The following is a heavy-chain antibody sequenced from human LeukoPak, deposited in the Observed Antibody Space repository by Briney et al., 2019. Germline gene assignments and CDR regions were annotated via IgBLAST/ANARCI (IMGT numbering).Heavy chain of an antibody. CDR2: ISSNGGST. J-gene: IGHJ3*02. CDR1: GFTFSSYA. CDR3: AARYGGYGLDAFDI. D-gene: IGHD4-17*01. Sequence: GGSLRLSCAASGFTFSSYAMHWVRQAPGKGLEYESAISSNGGSTYYANSVKGRFTISRDNSKNTLYLQMGSLRAEDMAVYYCAARYGGYGLDAFDIWGQGTMVTVSS. V-gene: IGHV3-64*01.